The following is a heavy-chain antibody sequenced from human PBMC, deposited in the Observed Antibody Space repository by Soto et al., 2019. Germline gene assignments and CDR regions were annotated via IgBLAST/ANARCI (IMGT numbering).Heavy chain of an antibody. CDR2: ISSSSSYI. J-gene: IGHJ5*02. CDR1: GFTFSSYS. D-gene: IGHD3-3*01. CDR3: ARDNYDFWSGYQHNWFDP. V-gene: IGHV3-21*01. Sequence: GGSLRLSCAASGFTFSSYSMNWVRQAPGKELEWVSSISSSSSYIYYADSVKGRFTISRDNAKNSLYLQMNSLRAEDTAVYYCARDNYDFWSGYQHNWFDPWGQGTLVTVSS.